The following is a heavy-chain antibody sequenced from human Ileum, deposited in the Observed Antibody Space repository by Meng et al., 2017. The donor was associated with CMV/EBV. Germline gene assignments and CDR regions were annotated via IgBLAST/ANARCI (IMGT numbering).Heavy chain of an antibody. D-gene: IGHD2/OR15-2a*01. J-gene: IGHJ4*02. Sequence: QMERQQCGAGLLKTSETLSLTCAVYGGSFSDYYYSWIRQSPEKGLEWIGEISHTGSTKFNPSFRSRVTILVDTSKNQFSLNMNSMTAADTAVYYCLRGSQFTWNYWGQGTLVTVSS. CDR2: ISHTGST. CDR3: LRGSQFTWNY. CDR1: GGSFSDYY. V-gene: IGHV4-34*02.